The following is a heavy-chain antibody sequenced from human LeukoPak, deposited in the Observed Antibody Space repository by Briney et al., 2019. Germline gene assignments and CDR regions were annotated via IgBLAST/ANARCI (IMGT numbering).Heavy chain of an antibody. V-gene: IGHV3-30*18. CDR2: ISYDGSNK. CDR1: GFTFSSYG. J-gene: IGHJ4*02. CDR3: AKIRGRGYSYGPLDY. D-gene: IGHD5-18*01. Sequence: GGSLRLSCAASGFTFSSYGMHWVRQAPGKGLEWVAVISYDGSNKYYADSVKGRFTISRDNSKNTLYLQMNSLRAEDTAVYYCAKIRGRGYSYGPLDYWGQGTLVTVSS.